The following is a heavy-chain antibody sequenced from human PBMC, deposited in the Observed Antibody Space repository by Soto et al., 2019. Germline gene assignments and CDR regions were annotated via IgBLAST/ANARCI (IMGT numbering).Heavy chain of an antibody. CDR2: TYHSGST. D-gene: IGHD2-2*01. V-gene: IGHV4-30-2*01. CDR1: GGSISSGGYS. Sequence: LSLTCAVSGGSISSGGYSWSWIRQPPGKGLEWIGYTYHSGSTYYNPSLKSRVTISVDRSKNQFSLKLSSVTAADTAVYYCARGTSNNFDYWGQGTLVTVSS. CDR3: ARGTSNNFDY. J-gene: IGHJ4*02.